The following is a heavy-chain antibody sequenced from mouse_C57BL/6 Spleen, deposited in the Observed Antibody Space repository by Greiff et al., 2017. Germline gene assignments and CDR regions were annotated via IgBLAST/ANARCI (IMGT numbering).Heavy chain of an antibody. CDR3: ARDYYSNLYYFGY. CDR2: ISDGGSYT. V-gene: IGHV5-4*01. D-gene: IGHD2-5*01. J-gene: IGHJ2*01. CDR1: GFTFSSYA. Sequence: EVKVVESGGGLVKPGGSLKLSCAASGFTFSSYAMSWVRQTPEKRLEWVATISDGGSYTYYPDNVKGRFTISRDNAKNNLYLQLSHLKSEDTAMYYCARDYYSNLYYFGYWGQGTTLTVSS.